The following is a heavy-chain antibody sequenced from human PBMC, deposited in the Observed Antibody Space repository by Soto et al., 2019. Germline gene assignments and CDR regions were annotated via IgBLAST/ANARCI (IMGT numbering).Heavy chain of an antibody. J-gene: IGHJ3*02. V-gene: IGHV3-64*01. Sequence: EVQLVESGGGLVQPGGSLRLSCAASGFTFSTYAMHWVRQAPGKGLEYVSAISNNGGNTYYANSVKGRFTISRDNSKNTLSLHMDSLRVEDLAVYYCARWGGAYDIWGQGTLVTVSS. CDR1: GFTFSTYA. D-gene: IGHD1-26*01. CDR2: ISNNGGNT. CDR3: ARWGGAYDI.